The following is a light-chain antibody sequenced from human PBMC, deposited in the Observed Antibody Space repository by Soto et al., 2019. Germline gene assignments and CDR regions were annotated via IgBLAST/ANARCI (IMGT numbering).Light chain of an antibody. J-gene: IGKJ4*01. V-gene: IGKV3-11*01. CDR1: QSVSSY. CDR3: QQRRLSPLT. CDR2: GAS. Sequence: EMVLTQSPATLSLSPGERATLSCRASQSVSSYLAWYHQKPGQAPRLLVYGASTRATGIPARFSGSGSGTDFTLSISSLEPEDFAVYCCQQRRLSPLTFAGGTKVDIK.